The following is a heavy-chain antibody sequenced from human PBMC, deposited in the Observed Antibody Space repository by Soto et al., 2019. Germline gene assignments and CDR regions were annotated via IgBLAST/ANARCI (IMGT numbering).Heavy chain of an antibody. J-gene: IGHJ5*02. Sequence: SETLSLTCTVSGGSISSYYWSWIRQPPGKGLEWIGYIYYSGSTNYNPSLKSRVTISVDTSRNQFSLKLSSVTAADTAVYYCARLGYKYYDFWSGYYKYNWFGPWGQGTLVTVSS. CDR1: GGSISSYY. CDR3: ARLGYKYYDFWSGYYKYNWFGP. CDR2: IYYSGST. V-gene: IGHV4-59*08. D-gene: IGHD3-3*01.